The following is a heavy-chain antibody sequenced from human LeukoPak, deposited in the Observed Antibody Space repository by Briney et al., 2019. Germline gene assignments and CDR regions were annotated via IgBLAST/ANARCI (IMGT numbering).Heavy chain of an antibody. Sequence: GGSLRLSCAASGFTFSRFWMSLMRQAPGKGLEWVANRKYDGYEEYYVDSVKGRFTISRDNAKNSLYLQLNSLRVEDTAVYYCKSGGAAPGSFDYWGQGTLVTVSP. CDR1: GFTFSRFW. J-gene: IGHJ4*02. CDR2: RKYDGYEE. V-gene: IGHV3-7*01. D-gene: IGHD2-8*02. CDR3: KSGGAAPGSFDY.